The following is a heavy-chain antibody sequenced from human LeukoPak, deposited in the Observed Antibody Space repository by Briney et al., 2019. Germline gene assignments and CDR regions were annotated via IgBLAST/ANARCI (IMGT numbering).Heavy chain of an antibody. CDR2: IYHSGST. J-gene: IGHJ4*02. Sequence: PSETLSLTCAVSGYSISSGYYWGWIRQPPGKGLEWIGSIYHSGSTYYNPSLKSRVTTSVDTSKNQFSLKLSSVTAADTAVYYCARDRYSYGYRIFDYWGQGTLVTVSS. CDR3: ARDRYSYGYRIFDY. CDR1: GYSISSGYY. V-gene: IGHV4-38-2*02. D-gene: IGHD5-18*01.